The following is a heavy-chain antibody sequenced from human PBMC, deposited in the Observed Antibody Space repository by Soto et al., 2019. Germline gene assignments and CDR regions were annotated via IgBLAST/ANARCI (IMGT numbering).Heavy chain of an antibody. CDR3: ARKNPGREWELPDY. J-gene: IGHJ4*02. D-gene: IGHD1-26*01. Sequence: QVQLVESGGAVVPPGRSLRLSCAASGFAFSTYGMHWVRQAPGKGLEWVAVTTSDGARINYADSVKGRFTISRDNSRTTLYLQMNSLRIDDTAVYYCARKNPGREWELPDYWGQGTLVTVSS. V-gene: IGHV3-30*03. CDR2: TTSDGARI. CDR1: GFAFSTYG.